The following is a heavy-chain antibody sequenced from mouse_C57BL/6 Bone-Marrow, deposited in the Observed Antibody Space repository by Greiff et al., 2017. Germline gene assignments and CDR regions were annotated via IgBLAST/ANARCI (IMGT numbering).Heavy chain of an antibody. D-gene: IGHD2-5*01. J-gene: IGHJ4*01. CDR3: ARRAYYSNSDAMDY. Sequence: VQLQQSGPELVKPGDSVKISCKASGYSFTGYFMNWVMQSHGKSLEWIGRINPYNGDTFYNQKFKGKATLTVDKSSSTAHMELRSLTSEDSAVYYCARRAYYSNSDAMDYWGQGTSVTVSS. V-gene: IGHV1-20*01. CDR2: INPYNGDT. CDR1: GYSFTGYF.